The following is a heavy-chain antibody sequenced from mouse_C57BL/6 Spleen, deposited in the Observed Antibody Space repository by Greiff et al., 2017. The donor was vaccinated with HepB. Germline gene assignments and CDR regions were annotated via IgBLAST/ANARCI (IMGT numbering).Heavy chain of an antibody. CDR1: GYTFTEYT. D-gene: IGHD1-1*01. J-gene: IGHJ4*01. CDR2: FYPGSGSI. CDR3: ARALIYYYGSSLDYAMDY. Sequence: QVQLQQSGAELVKPGASVKLSCKASGYTFTEYTIHWVKQRSGQGLEWIGWFYPGSGSIKYNEKFKDKATLTADKSSSTVYMEFSRLTSEDSAVYCCARALIYYYGSSLDYAMDYWGQGTSVTVSS. V-gene: IGHV1-62-2*01.